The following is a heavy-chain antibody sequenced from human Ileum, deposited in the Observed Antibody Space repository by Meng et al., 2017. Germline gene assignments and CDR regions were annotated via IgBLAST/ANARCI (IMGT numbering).Heavy chain of an antibody. J-gene: IGHJ6*02. V-gene: IGHV4-59*01. D-gene: IGHD2/OR15-2a*01. CDR3: ARHASLYFHGMDV. Sequence: GALRLSCTVSGGSISSYDWNWIRQPAGEGLEWIGFIYYTGSTTYSPSLSSRVTISLDPSKTHFSLKLTSVTAADTATYYRARHASLYFHGMDVWGQGTTVTVSS. CDR2: IYYTGST. CDR1: GGSISSYD.